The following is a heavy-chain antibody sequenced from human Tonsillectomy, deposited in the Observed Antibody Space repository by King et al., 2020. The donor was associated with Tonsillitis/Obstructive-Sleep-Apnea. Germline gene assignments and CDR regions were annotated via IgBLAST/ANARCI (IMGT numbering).Heavy chain of an antibody. CDR3: TRVIRGNYDFWSGYPGY. CDR1: GFTFNFYS. J-gene: IGHJ4*02. D-gene: IGHD3-3*01. Sequence: VQLVESGGGLIQPGGSLRLSCAASGFTFNFYSMDWVRQAPGKGLEWVSYISGSGNTIYYADSVKGRFTISRDNAKSSLYLQMNRLIDEDTAVYYCTRVIRGNYDFWSGYPGYWGQGTLVTVSS. CDR2: ISGSGNTI. V-gene: IGHV3-48*02.